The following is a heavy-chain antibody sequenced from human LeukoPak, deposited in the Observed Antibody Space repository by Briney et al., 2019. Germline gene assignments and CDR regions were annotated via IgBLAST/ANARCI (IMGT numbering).Heavy chain of an antibody. Sequence: SETLSLTCTVSGGSISSYYWSWIRQPPGKGLEWIGYIYYSGSTYYNPSLKSRVTISVDTSKNQFSLKLSSVTAADTAVYYCAGYYGDYSWYFDYWGQGTLVTVSS. J-gene: IGHJ4*02. D-gene: IGHD4-17*01. V-gene: IGHV4-59*08. CDR2: IYYSGST. CDR3: AGYYGDYSWYFDY. CDR1: GGSISSYY.